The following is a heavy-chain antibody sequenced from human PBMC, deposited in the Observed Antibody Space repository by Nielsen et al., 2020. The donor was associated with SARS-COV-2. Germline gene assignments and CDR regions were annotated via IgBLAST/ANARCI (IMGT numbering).Heavy chain of an antibody. J-gene: IGHJ6*02. CDR1: GFTFSSYS. CDR2: ISSSSSTI. D-gene: IGHD3-16*01. V-gene: IGHV3-48*01. Sequence: GGSLRLSCAASGFTFSSYSMNWVRQAPGKGLEWVSYISSSSSTIYYADSVKGRFTISRDNAKNSLYLQMNSLRAEDTAVYYCARAASLSPPVRYYYYGMDVWGQGTTVTVSS. CDR3: ARAASLSPPVRYYYYGMDV.